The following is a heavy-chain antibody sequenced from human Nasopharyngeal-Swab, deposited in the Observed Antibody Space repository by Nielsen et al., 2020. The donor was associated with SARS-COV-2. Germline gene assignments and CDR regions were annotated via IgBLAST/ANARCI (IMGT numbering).Heavy chain of an antibody. D-gene: IGHD3-10*01. CDR3: ARAGDRFGELLFFDY. Sequence: CVRLAARRWLEWMGWISAYNGNTNYAQKLQGRVTMTTDTSTGTAYMELRSLRSDDTAVYYCARAGDRFGELLFFDYWGQGNLVTVSS. J-gene: IGHJ4*02. V-gene: IGHV1-18*01. CDR2: ISAYNGNT.